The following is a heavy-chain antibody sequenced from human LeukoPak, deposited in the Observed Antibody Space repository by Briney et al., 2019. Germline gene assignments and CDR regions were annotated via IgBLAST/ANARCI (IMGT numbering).Heavy chain of an antibody. V-gene: IGHV3-64*04. D-gene: IGHD3-16*01. CDR2: IRSDGDST. CDR3: AKGERGNYFDY. CDR1: GFTFSTYT. Sequence: GGSLRLSCSTSGFTFSTYTMHWVRQAPGKRLEYVSAIRSDGDSTYYADSVKGRFTISRDNSKNTLYLQMNSLRAEDTAVYYCAKGERGNYFDYWGQGTLVTVSS. J-gene: IGHJ4*02.